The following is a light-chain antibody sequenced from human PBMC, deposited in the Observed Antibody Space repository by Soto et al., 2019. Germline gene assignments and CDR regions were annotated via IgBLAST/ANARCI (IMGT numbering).Light chain of an antibody. CDR3: QQYAPYSPWP. V-gene: IGKV1-5*01. Sequence: DIQMTQSPSTLSASVGDRVTITCRASQSISTWLAWYQQKPKKAPNLLIYDASTLESGVPSRFSGSGSGTEFTLTISSLQLDDFATYYCQQYAPYSPWPVGQGTRVQIK. CDR1: QSISTW. CDR2: DAS. J-gene: IGKJ1*01.